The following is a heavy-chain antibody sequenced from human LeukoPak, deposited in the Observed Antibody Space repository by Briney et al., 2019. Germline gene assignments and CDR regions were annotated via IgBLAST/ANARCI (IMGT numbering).Heavy chain of an antibody. CDR3: ARQRAFDP. CDR2: INYSGST. CDR1: GGSFSGYY. D-gene: IGHD5-24*01. J-gene: IGHJ5*02. V-gene: IGHV4-34*01. Sequence: ATETLSLTCAVYGGSFSGYYWSWIRQPPGKGLEWIGEINYSGSTYYNPSLKSRVTISVDTSKNQFSLRLSSMTAADTAVYYCARQRAFDPWGQGTLVTVSS.